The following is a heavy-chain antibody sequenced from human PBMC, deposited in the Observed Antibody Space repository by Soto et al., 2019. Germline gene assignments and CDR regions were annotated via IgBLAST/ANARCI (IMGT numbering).Heavy chain of an antibody. D-gene: IGHD6-19*01. J-gene: IGHJ5*02. CDR3: AKRSSGWYLDWFDP. V-gene: IGHV3-23*01. CDR1: GFTFSIYA. CDR2: ISGSGGST. Sequence: EVQLLESGGGLVQPGGTLRRSCAAAGFTFSIYAMSWVRQAPGKGLEWVSAISGSGGSTYYADSVKGRFTISRDNSKNTLYLQMNSLRAEDTAVYYCAKRSSGWYLDWFDPWGQGTLVTVSS.